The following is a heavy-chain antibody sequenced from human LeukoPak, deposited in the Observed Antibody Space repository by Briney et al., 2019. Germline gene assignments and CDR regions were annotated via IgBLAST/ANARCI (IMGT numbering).Heavy chain of an antibody. J-gene: IGHJ6*03. D-gene: IGHD2-2*01. CDR3: ARGHCSSTSCLYYYMDV. CDR1: GGSFSGYY. Sequence: SETLSLTCAVYGGSFSGYYWSWIRQPPGKGLEWIGEINHSGSTNYNPSLKSRVTISVDTSKSQFSLKLSSVTAADTAVYYCARGHCSSTSCLYYYMDVWGKGTTVTVSS. CDR2: INHSGST. V-gene: IGHV4-34*01.